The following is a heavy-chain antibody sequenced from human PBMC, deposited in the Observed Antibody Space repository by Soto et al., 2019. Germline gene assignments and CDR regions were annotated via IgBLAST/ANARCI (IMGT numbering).Heavy chain of an antibody. V-gene: IGHV3-20*04. CDR2: INWNGGST. CDR3: ARGTHYYGSGSEYYYYGMDV. Sequence: GGSLRLSCAASGFTFDDYGMSWVRQAPGKGLEWVSGINWNGGSTGYADSVKGRFTISRDNAKNSLYLQMNSLRAEDTALYYCARGTHYYGSGSEYYYYGMDVWGQGTTVTVSS. CDR1: GFTFDDYG. D-gene: IGHD3-10*01. J-gene: IGHJ6*02.